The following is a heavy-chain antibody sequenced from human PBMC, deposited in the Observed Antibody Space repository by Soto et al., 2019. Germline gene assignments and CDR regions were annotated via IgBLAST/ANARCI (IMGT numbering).Heavy chain of an antibody. CDR3: ARNSDCTNGVCVYYFDY. D-gene: IGHD2-8*01. CDR1: GGSISSSNW. J-gene: IGHJ4*02. CDR2: IYHSGST. Sequence: SETLSLTCAVSGGSISSSNWWSWVRQPPGKGLEWIGEIYHSGSTNYNPSLKSRVTISVDKSKNQFSLKLSSVTAADTAVYYCARNSDCTNGVCVYYFDYWGQGTPVTSPQ. V-gene: IGHV4-4*02.